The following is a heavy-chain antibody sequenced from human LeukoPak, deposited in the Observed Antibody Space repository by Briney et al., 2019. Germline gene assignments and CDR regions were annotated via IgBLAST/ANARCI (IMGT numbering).Heavy chain of an antibody. CDR2: IIPIFGTA. D-gene: IGHD2-15*01. V-gene: IGHV1-69*13. CDR3: ARANCSGGSCYSEYYYGMDV. Sequence: ASVKVSCKASGGTFSSYAISWVRQAPGQGLEWMGGIIPIFGTANYAQKSQGRVTITADESTSTAYIELSSLRSEDTAVYYCARANCSGGSCYSEYYYGMDVWGKGTTVTVSS. CDR1: GGTFSSYA. J-gene: IGHJ6*04.